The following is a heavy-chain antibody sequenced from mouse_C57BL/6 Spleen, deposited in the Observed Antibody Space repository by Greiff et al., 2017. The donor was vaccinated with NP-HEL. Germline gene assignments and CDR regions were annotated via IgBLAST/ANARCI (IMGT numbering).Heavy chain of an antibody. CDR1: GYTFTSYG. V-gene: IGHV1-81*01. CDR3: ASMVTTKAWFAY. J-gene: IGHJ3*01. D-gene: IGHD2-2*01. Sequence: QVQLQQSGAELARPGASVKLSCKASGYTFTSYGISWVKQRTGQGLEWIGEFYPRSGNTYYNEKFKGKATLTADKSSSTAYMELRSLTSEDSAVYFCASMVTTKAWFAYWGQGTLVTVSA. CDR2: FYPRSGNT.